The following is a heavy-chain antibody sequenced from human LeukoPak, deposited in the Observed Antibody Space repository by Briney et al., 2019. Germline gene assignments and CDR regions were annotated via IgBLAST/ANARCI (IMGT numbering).Heavy chain of an antibody. Sequence: GGSLGLSCTASGVTFSTYGMLWVRQAPGKGLEWVSSISSPHNYIYYADSLKGRFTISRDNAKNSLYLQVNSLRSDDTAVYHCARFCSSGSCPYYYHMDVWGKGPTVTVSS. CDR1: GVTFSTYG. CDR3: ARFCSSGSCPYYYHMDV. J-gene: IGHJ6*03. V-gene: IGHV3-21*01. CDR2: ISSPHNYI. D-gene: IGHD2-15*01.